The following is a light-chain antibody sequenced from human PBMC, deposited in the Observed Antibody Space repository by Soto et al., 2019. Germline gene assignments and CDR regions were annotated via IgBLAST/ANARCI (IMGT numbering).Light chain of an antibody. CDR1: QGISSY. Sequence: AIRMTQSPSSFSASTGDRVTITCRASQGISSYLAWYQQKPGKAPKLLIYAAATLQRGAPSRFSASGSGTDFTLTISGLQSEDVATYYCQQYLSYPYTFGQGTKLEI. CDR2: AAA. J-gene: IGKJ2*01. CDR3: QQYLSYPYT. V-gene: IGKV1-8*01.